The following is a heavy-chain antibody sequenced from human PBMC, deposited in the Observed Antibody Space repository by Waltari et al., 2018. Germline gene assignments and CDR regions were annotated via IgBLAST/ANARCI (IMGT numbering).Heavy chain of an antibody. CDR3: ARLVVVRSAVGAYYFDY. CDR1: GGSFSDSY. Sequence: QVQLQQWGAGLLKPSETLSLTCDVYGGSFSDSYWIWIRQPPGKGLEWIGEIHHSGNTNYNPSLKSRVIVSIDTSKDQFSLKLTSVTAADTAVYYCARLVVVRSAVGAYYFDYWGQGTLVTVSS. J-gene: IGHJ4*02. V-gene: IGHV4-34*02. CDR2: IHHSGNT. D-gene: IGHD2-15*01.